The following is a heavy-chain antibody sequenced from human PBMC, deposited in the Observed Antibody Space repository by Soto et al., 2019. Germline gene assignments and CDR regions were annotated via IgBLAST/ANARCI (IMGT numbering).Heavy chain of an antibody. J-gene: IGHJ4*02. CDR1: GFTFTTYG. D-gene: IGHD1-26*01. CDR2: IIPTGGNT. Sequence: PGGSLRLSCAASGFTFTTYGMSWVRQAPGKGLEWVSTIIPTGGNTYYGDSVKGRFTISRDNSKNTLYLQINSLRAEDTAVYHCAKAVVGATYFDSWGLGTLVTVSS. V-gene: IGHV3-23*01. CDR3: AKAVVGATYFDS.